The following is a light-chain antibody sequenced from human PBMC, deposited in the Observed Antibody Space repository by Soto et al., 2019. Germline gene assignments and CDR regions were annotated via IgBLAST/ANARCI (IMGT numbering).Light chain of an antibody. J-gene: IGLJ1*01. Sequence: QSALTQPASVSGAPGQSIAISCTGTSSDVGCYYYVSWYQHHPGKAPKLMVYDVSNLPSGVFNRFSGSKSGNTASLSISGLQAEDEADYYCSSYTSSSTYVFGTGTNVTVL. CDR3: SSYTSSSTYV. CDR2: DVS. CDR1: SSDVGCYYY. V-gene: IGLV2-14*03.